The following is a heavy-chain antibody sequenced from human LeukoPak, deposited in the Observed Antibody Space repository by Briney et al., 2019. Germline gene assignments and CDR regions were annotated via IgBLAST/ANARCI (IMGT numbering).Heavy chain of an antibody. Sequence: GASVKVSCKASGNTFTNFGISWVRQAPGQGLEWMGWISAYNGNTNYAQKLQGRITMTTDTSTNTAYMGLRSLRSDDTAVYYCSRSGPGSCSGGSCYSNYWGQGTLVTVSS. CDR3: SRSGPGSCSGGSCYSNY. V-gene: IGHV1-18*01. CDR2: ISAYNGNT. J-gene: IGHJ4*02. D-gene: IGHD2-15*01. CDR1: GNTFTNFG.